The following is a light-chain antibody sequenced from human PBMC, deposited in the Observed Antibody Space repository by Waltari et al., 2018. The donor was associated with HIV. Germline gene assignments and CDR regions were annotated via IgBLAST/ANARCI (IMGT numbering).Light chain of an antibody. CDR2: HSS. V-gene: IGKV3D-15*01. CDR3: QQYHHWPPFT. J-gene: IGKJ4*01. Sequence: DILLTQSPATISVSPGGRVTPSCRASQNVDDKLAWYQQTPGQSPRLLIYHSSVRAAGVPTRFGGAGSATNFTLTITSLQSEDFALYFCQQYHHWPPFTFGGGSRVELK. CDR1: QNVDDK.